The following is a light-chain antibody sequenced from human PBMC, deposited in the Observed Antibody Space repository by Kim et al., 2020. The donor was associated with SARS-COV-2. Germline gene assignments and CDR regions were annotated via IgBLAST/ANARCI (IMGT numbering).Light chain of an antibody. CDR1: QSVSSGY. V-gene: IGKV3-20*01. Sequence: EIVLTQSPGTLSLSPGERATLSCRASQSVSSGYLAWYQQKPGQAPRLLIYGASSRATGIPDRFSGSGSGTDFTLTISRLEPEDFATYYCQQSYSTLLTFGGGTKVDIK. CDR2: GAS. J-gene: IGKJ4*01. CDR3: QQSYSTLLT.